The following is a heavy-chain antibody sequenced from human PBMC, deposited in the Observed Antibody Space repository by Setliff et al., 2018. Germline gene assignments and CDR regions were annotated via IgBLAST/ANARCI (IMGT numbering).Heavy chain of an antibody. CDR2: TSGGGGFST. D-gene: IGHD3-9*01. V-gene: IGHV3-23*01. Sequence: GGSLRLSCAASGFTFSSFAMSWVRQAPGKGLEWVSTTSGGGGFSTYYADSVKGRFTISRDNSNLYLQMNNLRAEDTAFYFCAKDASYYDILTGANYPDTWGRGTLVTVSS. J-gene: IGHJ4*02. CDR3: AKDASYYDILTGANYPDT. CDR1: GFTFSSFA.